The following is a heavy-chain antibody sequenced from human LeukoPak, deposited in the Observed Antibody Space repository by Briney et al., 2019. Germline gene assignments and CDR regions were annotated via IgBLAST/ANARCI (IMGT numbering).Heavy chain of an antibody. CDR2: IYSDNT. V-gene: IGHV3-53*01. Sequence: GGSLRLSCTGSGFTVSSNSMSWVRQAPGKGLEWVSFIYSDNTHYSDSVKGRFTISRDNSKNTLYLQMNSLRAEDTAVYYCARRAGAYSHPYDYWGQGTLVTVSS. D-gene: IGHD4/OR15-4a*01. CDR3: ARRAGAYSHPYDY. CDR1: GFTVSSNS. J-gene: IGHJ4*02.